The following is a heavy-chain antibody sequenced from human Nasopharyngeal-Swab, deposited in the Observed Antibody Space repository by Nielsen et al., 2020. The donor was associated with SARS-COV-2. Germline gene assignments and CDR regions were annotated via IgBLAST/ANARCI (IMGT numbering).Heavy chain of an antibody. V-gene: IGHV5-51*01. CDR3: ARPGTTGTTRVGSDAFDI. Sequence: GESLKISCKGSGYSFTSYWIGWVRQMPGKGLEWMGIIYPGDSDTRYSPSFQGQVTISADKSISTAYLQWSSLKASDTAMYYCARPGTTGTTRVGSDAFDIWGQGTMVTVSS. J-gene: IGHJ3*02. CDR1: GYSFTSYW. CDR2: IYPGDSDT. D-gene: IGHD1-1*01.